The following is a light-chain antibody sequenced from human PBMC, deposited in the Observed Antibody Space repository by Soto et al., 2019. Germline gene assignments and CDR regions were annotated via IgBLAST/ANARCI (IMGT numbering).Light chain of an antibody. Sequence: EIVLTQSPGTLSLSPGERATLSCRASQSVSSTYLAWYQQQPGQAPRLLIYGASNRATGIPDRFSGSGSGTDFTLTISRLEPEDCAVYYCQQYGSSSWTFGQGTKVAIK. CDR2: GAS. V-gene: IGKV3-20*01. J-gene: IGKJ1*01. CDR1: QSVSSTY. CDR3: QQYGSSSWT.